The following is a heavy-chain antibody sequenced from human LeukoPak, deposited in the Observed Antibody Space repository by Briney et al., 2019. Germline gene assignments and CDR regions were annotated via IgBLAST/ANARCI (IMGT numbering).Heavy chain of an antibody. J-gene: IGHJ6*03. CDR3: ARDGPGFCSGGRCYYYYMDV. CDR1: GFTFSSYL. V-gene: IGHV3-7*01. Sequence: GGSLRLSCAASGFTFSSYLMSWVRQAPGKGLEWVANIKQDGSEKNYVDSVKGRFTISRDNAKDSLYLQMNSLRAEDTAVYYCARDGPGFCSGGRCYYYYMDVWGKGTPVTVSS. D-gene: IGHD2-15*01. CDR2: IKQDGSEK.